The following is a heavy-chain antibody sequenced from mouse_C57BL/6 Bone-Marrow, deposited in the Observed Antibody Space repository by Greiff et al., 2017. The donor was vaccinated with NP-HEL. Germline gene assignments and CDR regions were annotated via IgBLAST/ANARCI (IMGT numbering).Heavy chain of an antibody. CDR3: TTPPYYYGSRLFAY. CDR2: IDPENGDT. Sequence: EVQLQQSGAELVRPGASVKLSCTASGFNIKDDYMHWVKQRPEQGLEWIGWIDPENGDTEYASKFQGKATITADTSSNTAYLQLSSLTSEDTAVYYCTTPPYYYGSRLFAYWGQGTLVTVSA. J-gene: IGHJ3*01. D-gene: IGHD1-1*01. V-gene: IGHV14-4*01. CDR1: GFNIKDDY.